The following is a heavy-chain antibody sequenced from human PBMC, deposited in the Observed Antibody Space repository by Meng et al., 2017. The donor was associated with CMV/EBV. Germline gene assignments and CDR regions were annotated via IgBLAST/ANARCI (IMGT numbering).Heavy chain of an antibody. D-gene: IGHD1-20*01. J-gene: IGHJ2*01. CDR1: GYTFTSYG. V-gene: IGHV1-18*01. CDR2: ISAYNGNT. CDR3: ASVTGIGWWYFDL. Sequence: QVLLVQSGAEGKKPGASGKVSCKASGYTFTSYGISWVRQAPGQGLEWMGWISAYNGNTNYAQKLQGRVTITADESTSTAYMELSSLRSEDTAVYYCASVTGIGWWYFDLWGRGTLVTVSS.